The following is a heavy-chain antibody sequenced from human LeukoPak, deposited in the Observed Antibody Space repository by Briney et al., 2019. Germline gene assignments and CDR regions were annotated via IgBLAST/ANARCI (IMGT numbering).Heavy chain of an antibody. Sequence: KPSETLSLTCAVYGGSFSGYYWSWIRQPPGKGLEWIGEINHSGSTNYNPSLKSRVTISVDTSKNQFSLKLRSVTAADTAVYYCARGRFLFGMATIPDDYWGQGTLVTVSS. V-gene: IGHV4-34*01. J-gene: IGHJ4*02. CDR3: ARGRFLFGMATIPDDY. CDR2: INHSGST. CDR1: GGSFSGYY. D-gene: IGHD5-24*01.